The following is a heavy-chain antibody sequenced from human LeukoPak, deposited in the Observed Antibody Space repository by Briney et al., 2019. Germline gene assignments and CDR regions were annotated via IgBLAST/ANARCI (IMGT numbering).Heavy chain of an antibody. J-gene: IGHJ4*02. V-gene: IGHV3-23*01. CDR3: ATYRQVLLPFES. Sequence: GGSLRLSCAASGFTFSTFAMIWVRQPPGKGLEWVSSIFPSGGEIHYADSVRGRFTISGDNSKSTLSLQMNSLRAEDTAIYYCATYRQVLLPFESWGQGTLVTVSS. D-gene: IGHD2-8*02. CDR1: GFTFSTFA. CDR2: IFPSGGEI.